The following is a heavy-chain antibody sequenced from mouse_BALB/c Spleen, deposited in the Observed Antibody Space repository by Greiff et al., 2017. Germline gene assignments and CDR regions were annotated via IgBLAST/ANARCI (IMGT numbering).Heavy chain of an antibody. CDR1: GYSITSGYY. V-gene: IGHV3-6*02. CDR2: ISYDGSN. CDR3: ARKGGSGDYYAMDY. J-gene: IGHJ4*01. Sequence: EVQLQESGPGLVKPSQSLSLTCSVTGYSITSGYYWNWIRQFPGNKLEWMGYISYDGSNNYNPSLKNRISITRDTSKNQFFLKLNSVTTEDTATYYCARKGGSGDYYAMDYWGQGTSVTVSS. D-gene: IGHD1-1*01.